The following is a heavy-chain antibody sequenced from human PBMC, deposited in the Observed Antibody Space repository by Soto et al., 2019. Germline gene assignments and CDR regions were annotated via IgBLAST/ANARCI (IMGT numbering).Heavy chain of an antibody. CDR2: ITNSGST. D-gene: IGHD1-1*01. V-gene: IGHV4-34*01. J-gene: IGHJ5*01. CDR3: ARGRTAIATRWLDS. Sequence: SSETLSLTCAVFGGSFSDSYWSWIRQSPEKGLEWIGEITNSGSTYYNPSLKSRVTISGDTSKNQFSLEVRSVTAADTAVYFCARGRTAIATRWLDSWGQGTLVTVSS. CDR1: GGSFSDSY.